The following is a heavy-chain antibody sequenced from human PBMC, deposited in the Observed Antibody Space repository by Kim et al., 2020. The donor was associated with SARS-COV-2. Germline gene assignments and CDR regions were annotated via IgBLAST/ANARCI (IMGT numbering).Heavy chain of an antibody. Sequence: SETLSLTCAVYGGSFSGYYWSWIRQPPGKGLEWIGEINHSGSTNYNPSLKSRVTISVDTSKNQFSLKLSSVTAADTAVYYCARGGGYCSSTSCYAGGPTYYYYGMDVWGQGTTVTVSS. CDR1: GGSFSGYY. J-gene: IGHJ6*02. V-gene: IGHV4-34*01. CDR3: ARGGGYCSSTSCYAGGPTYYYYGMDV. D-gene: IGHD2-2*01. CDR2: INHSGST.